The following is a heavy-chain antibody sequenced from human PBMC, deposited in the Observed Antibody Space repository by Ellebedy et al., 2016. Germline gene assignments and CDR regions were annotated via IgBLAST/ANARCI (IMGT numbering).Heavy chain of an antibody. Sequence: SETLSLTCTVSGGSITSDYWSWIRQPAGKGLEWIGRVDSSGNTNYNPSLKSRVTMSIDTSSNQFSLKLTSMTAADTGVYYCARGLTPHFDSWGQGILVTVSS. J-gene: IGHJ4*02. CDR2: VDSSGNT. D-gene: IGHD6-19*01. CDR1: GGSITSDY. CDR3: ARGLTPHFDS. V-gene: IGHV4-4*07.